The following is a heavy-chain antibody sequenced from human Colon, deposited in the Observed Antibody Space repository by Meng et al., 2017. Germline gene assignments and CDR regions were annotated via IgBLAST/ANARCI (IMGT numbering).Heavy chain of an antibody. J-gene: IGHJ5*02. CDR3: ARDKGIVAAGARWFDP. CDR2: IHTSGST. CDR1: GDSISRYY. Sequence: VRRQESGPGVVNASAPLSLTCPFLGDSISRYYWSWSRQTAGKGLELIGRIHTSGSTTYNPSLKSRVTMSVDTSKNQVSLKLTSVTAADTAVYYCARDKGIVAAGARWFDPWGQGTLVTVSS. V-gene: IGHV4-4*07. D-gene: IGHD2-15*01.